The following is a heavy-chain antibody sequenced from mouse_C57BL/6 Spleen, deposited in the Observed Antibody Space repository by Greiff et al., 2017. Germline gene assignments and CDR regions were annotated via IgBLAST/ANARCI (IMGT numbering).Heavy chain of an antibody. CDR2: IRSKSSNYAS. CDR3: VGTGDGYYSYLYFDV. D-gene: IGHD2-3*01. Sequence: EVKLMESGGGLVQPKGSLKLSCAASGFTFNTYAMHWVRQAPGQGLEWVARIRSKSSNYASYYADSVKDRFTISRADSQSMLYLQMNQLKTEDTAMYYGVGTGDGYYSYLYFDVWGTGTTVTVSS. J-gene: IGHJ1*03. CDR1: GFTFNTYA. V-gene: IGHV10-3*01.